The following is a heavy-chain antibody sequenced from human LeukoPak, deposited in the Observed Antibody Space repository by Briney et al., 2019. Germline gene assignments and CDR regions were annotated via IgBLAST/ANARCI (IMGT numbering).Heavy chain of an antibody. CDR1: GGSFSGYY. Sequence: SETLSLTCAVYGGSFSGYYWSWIRQPPGKGLEWIGSIYYSGNTYYNPSLKSRVMISVDTSKNQFSLKLSSVTAADTAVYYCARDGGNYFDYWGQGTLVTVSS. V-gene: IGHV4-34*01. CDR2: IYYSGNT. D-gene: IGHD3-3*01. J-gene: IGHJ4*02. CDR3: ARDGGNYFDY.